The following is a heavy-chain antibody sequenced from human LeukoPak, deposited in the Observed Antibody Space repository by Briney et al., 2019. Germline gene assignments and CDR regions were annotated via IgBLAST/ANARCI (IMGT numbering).Heavy chain of an antibody. V-gene: IGHV4-4*07. J-gene: IGHJ5*02. Sequence: SETLSLTCTVSGGSISNYYWSWIRQPAGKGLEWIGRIYSSGTTSYNPSLKSRVTISVDTSKNQFSLSLSSVTAADTAVYYCARYHQPSGPNWLDRWGQGTLVTVSS. CDR2: IYSSGTT. CDR3: ARYHQPSGPNWLDR. D-gene: IGHD2-15*01. CDR1: GGSISNYY.